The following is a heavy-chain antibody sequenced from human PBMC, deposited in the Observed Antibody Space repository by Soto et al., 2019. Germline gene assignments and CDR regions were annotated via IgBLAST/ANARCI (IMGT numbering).Heavy chain of an antibody. D-gene: IGHD5-12*01. CDR2: IYHMGGT. J-gene: IGHJ5*02. Sequence: TSETLSLTCTVSGASINSDYWSWIQQSPGKGLEWIGYIYHMGGTDYNPSLKSRVTISIDKSKNQFSLNLRSVTAADTAVYFCARFTYKSGFNWFDPWGQGTQVTVSS. V-gene: IGHV4-59*03. CDR1: GASINSDY. CDR3: ARFTYKSGFNWFDP.